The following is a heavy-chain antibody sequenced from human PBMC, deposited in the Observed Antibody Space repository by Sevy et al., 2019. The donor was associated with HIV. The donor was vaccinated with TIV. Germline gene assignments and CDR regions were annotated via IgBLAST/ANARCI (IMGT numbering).Heavy chain of an antibody. CDR1: GFTFSSYS. Sequence: GGSLRLSCAASGFTFSSYSMNWVRQAPGKGLEWVSYISSSSSTIYYADSVKGRFTISRDNAKNSLDLKMNSLRDEDTAVYYCARDRAVRGVSYYYYGMDVWGQGTTVTVSS. CDR2: ISSSSSTI. V-gene: IGHV3-48*02. CDR3: ARDRAVRGVSYYYYGMDV. J-gene: IGHJ6*02. D-gene: IGHD3-10*01.